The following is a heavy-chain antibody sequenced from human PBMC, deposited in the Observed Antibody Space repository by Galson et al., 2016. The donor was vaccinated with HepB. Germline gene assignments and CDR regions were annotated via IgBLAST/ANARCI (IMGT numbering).Heavy chain of an antibody. CDR2: IYYDGST. D-gene: IGHD4-23*01. V-gene: IGHV4-30-4*01. Sequence: TLSLTCTVSGGSISSGDYYWSWIRQPPGKGLEWIGYIYYDGSTYYNPSLKRRVTTSVDMSKNQFSLKLTSVTAADTAVYYCARDVAEDDYGGNSGAFDIWGQGTMVTVSS. J-gene: IGHJ3*02. CDR3: ARDVAEDDYGGNSGAFDI. CDR1: GGSISSGDYY.